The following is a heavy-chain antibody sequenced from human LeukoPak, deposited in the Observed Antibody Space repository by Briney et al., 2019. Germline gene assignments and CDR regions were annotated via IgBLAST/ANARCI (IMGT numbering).Heavy chain of an antibody. CDR2: ISAYNGNT. Sequence: VASVKVSCKASGYTFTSYGISWVRQAPGQGLEWMGWISAYNGNTNYAQKLQGRVTMTTDTSTSTACMELRSLRSDDTAVYYCARVGLTPINYYYYGMDVWGQGTTVTVSS. J-gene: IGHJ6*02. CDR1: GYTFTSYG. V-gene: IGHV1-18*01. D-gene: IGHD1-14*01. CDR3: ARVGLTPINYYYYGMDV.